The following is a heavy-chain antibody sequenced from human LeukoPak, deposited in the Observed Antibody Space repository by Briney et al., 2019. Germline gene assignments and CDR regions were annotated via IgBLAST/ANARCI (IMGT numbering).Heavy chain of an antibody. Sequence: PGRSLRLSCAASGFTFSSYGMHWVRQAPGKGLEWVAVIWYDGSNKYYANSVKGRFTISRDNSKNTLYLQMNSLRAEDTAVYYCAKAADGYYNEGTHWGQGTLVTVSS. CDR1: GFTFSSYG. CDR2: IWYDGSNK. CDR3: AKAADGYYNEGTH. D-gene: IGHD5-24*01. J-gene: IGHJ4*02. V-gene: IGHV3-33*06.